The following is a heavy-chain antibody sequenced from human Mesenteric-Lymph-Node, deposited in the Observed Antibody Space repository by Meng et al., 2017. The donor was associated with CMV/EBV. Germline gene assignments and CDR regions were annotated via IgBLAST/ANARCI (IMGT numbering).Heavy chain of an antibody. D-gene: IGHD2-15*01. Sequence: GESLKISCKASGYSFTNYWVGWVRQMPGKGLEWMAIIYLGDSDTRYNPSFQGQVTISADMSITTVYLQWTSLKASDTAMYYCAVSHNSHYSRFPWGQGTLVTVSS. CDR1: GYSFTNYW. CDR3: AVSHNSHYSRFP. CDR2: IYLGDSDT. V-gene: IGHV5-51*01. J-gene: IGHJ5*02.